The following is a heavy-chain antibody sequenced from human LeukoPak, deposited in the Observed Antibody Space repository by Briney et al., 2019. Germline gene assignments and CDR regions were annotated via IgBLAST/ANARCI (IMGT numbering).Heavy chain of an antibody. V-gene: IGHV3-23*01. CDR2: ISGSGGST. D-gene: IGHD2-2*01. Sequence: GGSLRLSCTASGFTFSSYAMSWVRQAPGKGLEWVSAISGSGGSTYYADSVKGRFTISRDNSKNTLYLQMNSLRAEDTAVYYCAKDRVVVPAASDYWGQGTLVTVSS. J-gene: IGHJ4*02. CDR1: GFTFSSYA. CDR3: AKDRVVVPAASDY.